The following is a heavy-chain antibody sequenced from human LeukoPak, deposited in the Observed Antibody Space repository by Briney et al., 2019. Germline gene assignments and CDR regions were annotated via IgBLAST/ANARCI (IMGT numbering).Heavy chain of an antibody. V-gene: IGHV3-7*03. D-gene: IGHD3-22*01. CDR1: GFTFSSYW. Sequence: GGSLRLSCAASGFTFSSYWMSWVRQAPGTGLEWVANIKQDGSEKYYVDSVKGRFTISRDNAKNSLCLQMNSLRAEDTAVYYCARDRPRIYYDSSGSSYFDYWGQGTLVTVSS. CDR2: IKQDGSEK. CDR3: ARDRPRIYYDSSGSSYFDY. J-gene: IGHJ4*02.